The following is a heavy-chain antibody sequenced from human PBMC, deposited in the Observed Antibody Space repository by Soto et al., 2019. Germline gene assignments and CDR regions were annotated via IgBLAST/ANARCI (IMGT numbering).Heavy chain of an antibody. Sequence: GGSLRLSCAASGFTFDDYAMHWVRQAPGKGLEWVSGISWNSGSIGYADSVKGRFTISRDNAKNSLYLQMNSLRAEDPALYYCAKDIGQGSGSYYNYYYGMDVWGQGTTVTVSS. CDR3: AKDIGQGSGSYYNYYYGMDV. CDR2: ISWNSGSI. D-gene: IGHD3-10*01. V-gene: IGHV3-9*01. CDR1: GFTFDDYA. J-gene: IGHJ6*02.